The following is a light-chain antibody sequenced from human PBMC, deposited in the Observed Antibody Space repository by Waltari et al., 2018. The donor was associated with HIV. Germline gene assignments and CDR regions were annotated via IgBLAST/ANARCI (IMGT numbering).Light chain of an antibody. CDR3: QQYNSYSPT. CDR2: KAS. Sequence: DIQMPQSPFTLSASVGDRVTITCRASQSISSWLAWYQQKPGKAPKLLIYKASSLESGVPSRFSGSGSGTEFTLSISSLQPDDCATYYCQQYNSYSPTFGQGTKLGI. J-gene: IGKJ2*01. CDR1: QSISSW. V-gene: IGKV1-5*03.